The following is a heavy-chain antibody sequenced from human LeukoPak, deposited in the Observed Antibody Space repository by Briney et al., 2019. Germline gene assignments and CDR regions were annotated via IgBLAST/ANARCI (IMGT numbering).Heavy chain of an antibody. D-gene: IGHD2-15*01. CDR3: ARQGVVVAAKALDY. Sequence: GGSLRLSCAASGFTVSSNYMSWVRQAPGKGLEWVSVIYSGGSTYYADSVKGRFTISRDNSKNTLYLQMNSLRAEDTAVYYCARQGVVVAAKALDYWGQGTLVTVSS. V-gene: IGHV3-66*04. J-gene: IGHJ4*02. CDR2: IYSGGST. CDR1: GFTVSSNY.